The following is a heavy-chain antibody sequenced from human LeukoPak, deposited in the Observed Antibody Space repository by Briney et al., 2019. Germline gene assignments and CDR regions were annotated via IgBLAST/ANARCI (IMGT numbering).Heavy chain of an antibody. CDR3: TTGFLEQLRGDY. V-gene: IGHV3-15*01. CDR1: GFTFSNAW. CDR2: IKSKTDGGTT. J-gene: IGHJ4*02. D-gene: IGHD3-3*01. Sequence: GGSLRLSCAASGFTFSNAWMSWVRQAPEKGREWVGRIKSKTDGGTTDYAAPVKGRFTISRDDSKNTLYLQMNSLKTEDTAVYYCTTGFLEQLRGDYWGQGTLVTVSS.